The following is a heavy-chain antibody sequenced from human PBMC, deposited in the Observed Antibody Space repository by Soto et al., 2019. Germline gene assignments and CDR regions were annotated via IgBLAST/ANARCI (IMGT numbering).Heavy chain of an antibody. Sequence: EVQLLESGGGLVQPGGSLKLPCQPFESTLSGLALSWSPQAPGKGLEWVQAIMGSVGSTYYADSVKGRFTISRDNPKNTLYLQMNSLRAEDTAVYYCAKDGTKMGAYCGGDCYLWGQGTLVTVSS. CDR3: AKDGTKMGAYCGGDCYL. CDR1: ESTLSGLA. J-gene: IGHJ4*02. CDR2: IMGSVGST. D-gene: IGHD2-21*02. V-gene: IGHV3-23*01.